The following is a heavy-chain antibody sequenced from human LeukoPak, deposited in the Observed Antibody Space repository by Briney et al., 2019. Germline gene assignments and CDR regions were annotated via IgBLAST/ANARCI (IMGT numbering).Heavy chain of an antibody. D-gene: IGHD3-9*01. CDR1: GGSISSYY. Sequence: SETLSLTCTVSGGSISSYYWSWIRQPPGKGLEWIGEINHSVSTNYNPSLKSRVIISVDTSKNQFSLKLSSVTAADTAVYYCARGLVLRYFDWLLSPSYYFDYWGQGTLVTVSS. CDR3: ARGLVLRYFDWLLSPSYYFDY. J-gene: IGHJ4*02. CDR2: INHSVST. V-gene: IGHV4-34*01.